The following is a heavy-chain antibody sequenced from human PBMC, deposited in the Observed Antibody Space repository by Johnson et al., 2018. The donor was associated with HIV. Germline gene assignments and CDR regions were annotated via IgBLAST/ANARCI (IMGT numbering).Heavy chain of an antibody. Sequence: VQLVESGGGLVQPGGSLRLSCAASGFTFSSYDMHWVRQAPGKGLEWVAVISYDGSNKYYADSGKGRFPISRDNSKNPVYLQMNTLRPEDTAVYYCARDRFGSGRPSAFDMWGQGTMVTVSS. CDR3: ARDRFGSGRPSAFDM. V-gene: IGHV3-30-3*01. J-gene: IGHJ3*02. CDR1: GFTFSSYD. CDR2: ISYDGSNK. D-gene: IGHD3-10*01.